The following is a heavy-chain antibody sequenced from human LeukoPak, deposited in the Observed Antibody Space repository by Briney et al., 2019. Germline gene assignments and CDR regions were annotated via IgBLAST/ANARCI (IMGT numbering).Heavy chain of an antibody. CDR2: INFDGSST. D-gene: IGHD3-10*01. CDR3: ARGITGMYYYDP. Sequence: GGSLRLSCTASGFIFSSHWMHWVRQAPGEGLVWVSRINFDGSSTNYADSVKGRFTISRDNAKDTLYLQINTLRAEDTAVYYCARGITGMYYYDPWGQGTLVTVSS. J-gene: IGHJ5*02. V-gene: IGHV3-74*01. CDR1: GFIFSSHW.